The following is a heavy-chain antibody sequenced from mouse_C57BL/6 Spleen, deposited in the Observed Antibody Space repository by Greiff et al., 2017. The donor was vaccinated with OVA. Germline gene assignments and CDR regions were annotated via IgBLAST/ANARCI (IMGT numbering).Heavy chain of an antibody. V-gene: IGHV1-76*01. CDR2: IYPGSGNT. CDR1: GYTFTDYY. CDR3: ATYYYGSSPVFDV. J-gene: IGHJ1*03. Sequence: QVQLQQSGAELVRPGASVKLSCKASGYTFTDYYINWVKQRPGQGLEWIARIYPGSGNTYYNEKFKGKATLTAEKSSSTAYMQLSSLTSEDSAVYFCATYYYGSSPVFDVWGTGTTVTVSS. D-gene: IGHD1-1*01.